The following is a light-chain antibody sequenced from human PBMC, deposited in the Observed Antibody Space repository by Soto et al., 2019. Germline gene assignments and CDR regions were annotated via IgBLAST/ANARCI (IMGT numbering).Light chain of an antibody. Sequence: QSVLTQPPSVSGAPGQRVTISCTGSSSNIGAGYDVHWYKQLPGTAPKLLIYGNSNRPSGVPDRFSGSKSGTSASLAITGLHAGYEADYYCQSYDSSLSVVFGGGTKLTVL. J-gene: IGLJ2*01. CDR3: QSYDSSLSVV. CDR1: SSNIGAGYD. V-gene: IGLV1-40*01. CDR2: GNS.